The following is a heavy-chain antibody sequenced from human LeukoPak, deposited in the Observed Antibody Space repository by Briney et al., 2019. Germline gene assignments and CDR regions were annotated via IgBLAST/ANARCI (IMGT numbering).Heavy chain of an antibody. CDR1: GFTFSSYA. Sequence: QPGGSLRLSCAASGFTFSSYAMHWVRQAPGKGLEWVAVISYDGSNKYYADSVKGRFTISRDNSKNTLYLQMNSLRAEDTALYYCARDRDFPRDQLDYWGQGTLVTVSS. D-gene: IGHD2-21*02. CDR3: ARDRDFPRDQLDY. V-gene: IGHV3-30-3*01. J-gene: IGHJ4*02. CDR2: ISYDGSNK.